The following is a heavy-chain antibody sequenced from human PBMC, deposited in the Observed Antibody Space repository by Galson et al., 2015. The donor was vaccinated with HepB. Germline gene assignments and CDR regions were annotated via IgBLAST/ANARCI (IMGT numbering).Heavy chain of an antibody. Sequence: SLRLSCAASGFTFSGNIMHWVRQAPGKGLEWVAVISYDGSNTFSADSVKGRFTISRDNSKNTLFLQMNSLRAEDTDLYYCAREGIFGAAKAFDYWGQGILVTVSS. V-gene: IGHV3-30-3*01. CDR2: ISYDGSNT. D-gene: IGHD3-3*01. CDR3: AREGIFGAAKAFDY. J-gene: IGHJ4*02. CDR1: GFTFSGNI.